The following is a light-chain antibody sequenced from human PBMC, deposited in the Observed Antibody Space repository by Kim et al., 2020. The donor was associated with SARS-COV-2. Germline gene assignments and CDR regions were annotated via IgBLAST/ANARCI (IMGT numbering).Light chain of an antibody. Sequence: LHPGERATLSCRASQSVSSYLAWYQQKPGQAPRLLISDASNRATGIPARFSGSVSGTDFTLTISSLEPEDFAVYYCQQRSNWPITFGQGTRLEIK. CDR1: QSVSSY. V-gene: IGKV3-11*01. CDR3: QQRSNWPIT. CDR2: DAS. J-gene: IGKJ5*01.